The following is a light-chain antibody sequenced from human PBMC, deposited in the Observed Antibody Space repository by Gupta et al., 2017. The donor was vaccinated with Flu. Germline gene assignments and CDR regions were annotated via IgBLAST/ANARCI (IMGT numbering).Light chain of an antibody. CDR3: QSEDNRDTTPVI. V-gene: IGLV3-25*03. CDR1: ALPTQY. J-gene: IGLJ2*01. Sequence: YELTQPPSLSVSPGQTARITCSGDALPTQYSSWYQLKPGQAPVLVKYKDTERPSGIPERFSASSSGTKVKLTITGVQAEDEADEDGQSEDNRDTTPVIFGGGTTLTVL. CDR2: KDT.